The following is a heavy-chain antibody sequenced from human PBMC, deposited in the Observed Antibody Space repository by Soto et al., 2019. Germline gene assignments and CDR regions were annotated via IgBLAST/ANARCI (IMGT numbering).Heavy chain of an antibody. V-gene: IGHV4-30-4*01. J-gene: IGHJ5*02. CDR1: GGSISSGDYY. Sequence: QVQLQESGPGLVKPSQTLSLTCTVSGGSISSGDYYWSWIRQPPGKGLEWIGYIYYSGSTYYNPSHKSRVTISVDTSKNQFSLKLSSVTAADTAVYYCARDGVDYDSKKTFDPWGQGTLVTVSS. CDR2: IYYSGST. D-gene: IGHD4-17*01. CDR3: ARDGVDYDSKKTFDP.